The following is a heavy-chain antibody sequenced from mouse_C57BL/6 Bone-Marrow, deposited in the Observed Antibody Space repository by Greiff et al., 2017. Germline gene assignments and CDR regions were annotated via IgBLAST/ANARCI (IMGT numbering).Heavy chain of an antibody. D-gene: IGHD1-1*01. J-gene: IGHJ4*01. CDR3: TSYGSSYEAMDY. V-gene: IGHV14-4*01. CDR2: IDPENGAT. Sequence: VQLQQSGAELVRPGASVKLSCTASGFNIKDDYMHWVKQRPEQGLEWIGWIDPENGATEYASTFQGKATITADTSSNTAYLQLSSLTSEDTAVYYCTSYGSSYEAMDYWGQGTSVTVSS. CDR1: GFNIKDDY.